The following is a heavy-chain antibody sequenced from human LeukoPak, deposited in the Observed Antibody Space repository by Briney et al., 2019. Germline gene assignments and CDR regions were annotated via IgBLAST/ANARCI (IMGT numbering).Heavy chain of an antibody. CDR3: ARARGGRSWYYYGMDV. J-gene: IGHJ6*02. CDR1: GFTFSNFA. Sequence: GGSLRLSCAASGFTFSNFAMHWVRQAPGKGLEWVAVISYDGDNEYYADSVKGQFTISRDNSKDRLYLQMNSLRPEDTAMYYCARARGGRSWYYYGMDVWGRGTTVTVSS. V-gene: IGHV3-30-3*01. CDR2: ISYDGDNE. D-gene: IGHD3-16*01.